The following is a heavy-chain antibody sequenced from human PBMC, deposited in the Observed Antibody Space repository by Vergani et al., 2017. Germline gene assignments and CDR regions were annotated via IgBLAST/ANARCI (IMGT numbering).Heavy chain of an antibody. CDR1: GGSISSYY. J-gene: IGHJ4*02. Sequence: QVQLQESGPGLVKPSETLSLTCTVSGGSISSYYWSWIRQPPGKGLEWIGYIYYSGSTNYNPSLKSRVTISVDPSKNQFSLKLSSVTAADTAVYYCARVWGYCSSTSCYQYYFDYWGQGTLVTVSS. CDR3: ARVWGYCSSTSCYQYYFDY. V-gene: IGHV4-59*01. CDR2: IYYSGST. D-gene: IGHD2-2*01.